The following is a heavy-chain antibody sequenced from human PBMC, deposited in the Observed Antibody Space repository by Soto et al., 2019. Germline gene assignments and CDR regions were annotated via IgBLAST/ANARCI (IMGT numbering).Heavy chain of an antibody. CDR1: GGSFSGYY. V-gene: IGHV4-34*01. Sequence: SETLSLTCAVYGGSFSGYYWSWIRQPPGKGLEWIGEINHSGSTNYNPSLKSRVTISVDTSKNHFSLKLSSVTAADTAVYYCARGRIVLVPAAKYNWFDPWGQGTLVTVSS. J-gene: IGHJ5*02. CDR3: ARGRIVLVPAAKYNWFDP. CDR2: INHSGST. D-gene: IGHD2-2*01.